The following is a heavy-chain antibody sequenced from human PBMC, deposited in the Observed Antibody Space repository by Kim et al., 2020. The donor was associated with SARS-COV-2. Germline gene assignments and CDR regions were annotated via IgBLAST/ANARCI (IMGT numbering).Heavy chain of an antibody. CDR3: AKDSGLYGSGKFDP. CDR1: GFSFSNNA. V-gene: IGHV3-23*01. D-gene: IGHD3-10*01. Sequence: GGSLRLSCAASGFSFSNNAMSWVRQAPGKGLEWVSGISGNGGSTDSADSVKGRFTISRDNSKNTLYLQMNSLRAEDTAVYYCAKDSGLYGSGKFDPWGQGTLVTVSS. J-gene: IGHJ5*02. CDR2: ISGNGGST.